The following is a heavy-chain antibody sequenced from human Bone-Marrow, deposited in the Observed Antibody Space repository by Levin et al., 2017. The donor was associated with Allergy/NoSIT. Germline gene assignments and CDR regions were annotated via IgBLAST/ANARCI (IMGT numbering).Heavy chain of an antibody. V-gene: IGHV3-11*01. CDR3: ATLSLAYGSSGPSFYHYYGMGV. J-gene: IGHJ6*02. D-gene: IGHD3-22*01. CDR2: ISDSGSTI. Sequence: PGGSLRLSCAASGFIFSDYYMSWIRQAPGKGLEWVSYISDSGSTIYYGDSVKGRLTISRDNAKKSLYLQMNSLRAEDSAVYYCATLSLAYGSSGPSFYHYYGMGVWGQGTTVTVSS. CDR1: GFIFSDYY.